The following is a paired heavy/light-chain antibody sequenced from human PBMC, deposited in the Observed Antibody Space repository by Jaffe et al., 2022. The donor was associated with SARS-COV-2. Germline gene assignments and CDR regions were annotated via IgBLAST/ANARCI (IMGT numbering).Light chain of an antibody. CDR1: TSNIGSNT. V-gene: IGLV1-44*01. CDR2: TNN. J-gene: IGLJ3*02. Sequence: QSVLTQSPSASGTPGQRVTISCSGSTSNIGSNTVKWYQQLPGTAPKLLIYTNNQRPSGVPDRFSGSRSGTSASLAIRGLQSEDEADYYCAAWDDSLNGWVFGGGTKLTVL. CDR3: AAWDDSLNGWV.
Heavy chain of an antibody. Sequence: QVQLVQSEAEVKTPGASVKVSCKASGYTFASFGFNWVRQAPGQGLEWMGWIDSYNGNTKDAQKFQDRVTLTTDTSTSTAYMELRSLKSDDTAVYYCARDAEDRWGLELGRRRDYWGQGTLVTVSS. V-gene: IGHV1-18*01. CDR2: IDSYNGNT. CDR3: ARDAEDRWGLELGRRRDY. CDR1: GYTFASFG. J-gene: IGHJ4*02. D-gene: IGHD1-7*01.